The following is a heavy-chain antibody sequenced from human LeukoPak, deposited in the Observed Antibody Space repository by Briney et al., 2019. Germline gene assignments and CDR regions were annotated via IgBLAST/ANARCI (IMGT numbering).Heavy chain of an antibody. J-gene: IGHJ4*02. CDR3: AKGDPPTYYDILTGQDY. V-gene: IGHV3-33*06. D-gene: IGHD3-9*01. Sequence: GGSLRLSCAASGFTFSSYGMHWVRQAPGKGLEWVAVIWYDGSNKYYADSVKGRFTISRDNSKNTLYLQMSSLRAEDTAVYYCAKGDPPTYYDILTGQDYWGQGTLVTVSS. CDR2: IWYDGSNK. CDR1: GFTFSSYG.